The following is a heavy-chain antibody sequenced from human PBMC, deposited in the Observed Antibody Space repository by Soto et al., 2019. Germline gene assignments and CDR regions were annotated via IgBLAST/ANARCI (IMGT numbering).Heavy chain of an antibody. CDR1: GFTFDNYA. V-gene: IGHV3-23*01. CDR3: AKGGYDFWSGYSPANDY. CDR2: ISGSGGST. Sequence: EVQLLESGGGLVQPGGSLRLSCAASGFTFDNYAMSWVHQAPGKGLEWVSSISGSGGSTYYADSVRGRFTISRDNSKNTLHLQMNSLRAEDTALYYCAKGGYDFWSGYSPANDYWGQGTLVTVSS. D-gene: IGHD3-3*01. J-gene: IGHJ4*02.